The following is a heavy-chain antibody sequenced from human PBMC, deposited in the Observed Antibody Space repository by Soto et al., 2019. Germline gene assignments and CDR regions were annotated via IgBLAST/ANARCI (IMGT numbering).Heavy chain of an antibody. Sequence: VQLVESGGGVVQPGRSLRLSCAASGFTFSSYGMHWVRQAPGKGLEWVAVISYDGSNKYYADSVKGRFTISRDNSKNTLYLQMNSLRAEDTAVYYCAKDGREWELLYYYYGMDVWGQGTTVTVSS. V-gene: IGHV3-30*18. D-gene: IGHD1-26*01. CDR2: ISYDGSNK. J-gene: IGHJ6*02. CDR1: GFTFSSYG. CDR3: AKDGREWELLYYYYGMDV.